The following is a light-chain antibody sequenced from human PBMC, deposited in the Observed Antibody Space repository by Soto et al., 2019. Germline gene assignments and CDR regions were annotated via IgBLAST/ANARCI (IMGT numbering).Light chain of an antibody. J-gene: IGKJ2*01. CDR1: QSVRSSY. CDR3: QQYGSSPYT. CDR2: GAY. V-gene: IGKV3-20*01. Sequence: EIVLTQSPVNLSLSPGERATLSCRASQSVRSSYLAWYQQKPGQAPRLLIYGAYSRATGNPDRFSGSGSGTDFTLTISRLEPEDFAVYYCQQYGSSPYTFGQGTKLEIK.